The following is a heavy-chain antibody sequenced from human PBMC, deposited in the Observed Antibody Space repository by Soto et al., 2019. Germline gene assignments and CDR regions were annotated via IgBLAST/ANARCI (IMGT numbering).Heavy chain of an antibody. CDR3: ARESEDLTSNFDY. V-gene: IGHV3-21*01. J-gene: IGHJ4*02. CDR1: GFTFTRYS. CDR2: ISSTTNYI. Sequence: GGSLRLSCAASGFTFTRYSMNWVRQAPGKGLEWVSSISSTTNYIYYADSMKGRFTVSRDNAKNSVYLDMNSLGAEDTAVYYCARESEDLTSNFDYWGQGTLVTVSS.